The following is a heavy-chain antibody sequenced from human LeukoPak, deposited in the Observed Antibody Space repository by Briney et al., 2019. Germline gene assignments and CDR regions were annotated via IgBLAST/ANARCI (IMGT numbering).Heavy chain of an antibody. D-gene: IGHD5-12*01. Sequence: GWSLRLSCAASGFTFSNYAISLVRQTPGKGLEWVSAISGSGDSTYYADSVKGRFTISRDNSRNTLSLQMNSLRAEDTAVYYCAKEATGHSFSDYWGQGTLVTVSS. CDR1: GFTFSNYA. V-gene: IGHV3-23*01. J-gene: IGHJ4*02. CDR2: ISGSGDST. CDR3: AKEATGHSFSDY.